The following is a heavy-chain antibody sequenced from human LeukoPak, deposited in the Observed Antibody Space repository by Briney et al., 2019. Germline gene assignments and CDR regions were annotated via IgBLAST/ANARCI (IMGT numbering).Heavy chain of an antibody. D-gene: IGHD3-10*01. CDR2: IYSGGIT. CDR1: GFTFSSYN. J-gene: IGHJ5*01. V-gene: IGHV3-66*04. CDR3: ARQVDGPYYFDC. Sequence: GRSLRLSCAASGFTFSSYNMHWVRQAPGKGLEWVAVIYSGGITYYADSVKGRFTISRDNSKNTLNLQMNSLRADDTAVYYCARQVDGPYYFDCWGQGTLVTVSS.